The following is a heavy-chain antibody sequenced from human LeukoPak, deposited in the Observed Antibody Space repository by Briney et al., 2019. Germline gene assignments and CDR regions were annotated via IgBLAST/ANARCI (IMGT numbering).Heavy chain of an antibody. Sequence: PSETLSLTCTVSGYSISSGYYWGWIRQPPGKGLEWIGSIYHSGSTYYNPSLKSRVTISVDTSKNQFPLKLSSVTAADTAVYYCARIPTPVWAHDYWGQGTLVTVSS. CDR3: ARIPTPVWAHDY. CDR1: GYSISSGYY. J-gene: IGHJ4*02. V-gene: IGHV4-38-2*02. CDR2: IYHSGST. D-gene: IGHD2-8*01.